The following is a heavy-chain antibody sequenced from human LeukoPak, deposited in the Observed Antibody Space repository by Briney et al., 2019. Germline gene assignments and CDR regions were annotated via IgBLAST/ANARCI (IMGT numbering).Heavy chain of an antibody. CDR1: GFTFSSYA. CDR2: ISYDGSNK. J-gene: IGHJ4*02. Sequence: GGSLRLSCAASGFTFSSYAMHWVRQAPGKGLEWVAVISYDGSNKYYADSVKGRFTISRDNSKNTLYLQMNSLRAEDTAVYYCAREDFYDSGSNDYWGQGTLVTVSS. V-gene: IGHV3-30*04. CDR3: AREDFYDSGSNDY. D-gene: IGHD3-22*01.